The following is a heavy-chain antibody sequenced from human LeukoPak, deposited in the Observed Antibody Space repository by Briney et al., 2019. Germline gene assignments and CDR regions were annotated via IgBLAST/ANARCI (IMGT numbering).Heavy chain of an antibody. V-gene: IGHV1-18*01. J-gene: IGHJ4*02. CDR1: GYSFTMYG. D-gene: IGHD2-21*02. CDR2: ISTDKGHT. CDR3: ARHVVVPAPFDY. Sequence: ASVKVSCKASGYSFTMYGFSWVRQAPGQGLEWMGWISTDKGHTNYAQKFQGRVTMTTDTSTSTAYMELRSLKSDDTAVYYCARHVVVPAPFDYWGQGTLLTVSS.